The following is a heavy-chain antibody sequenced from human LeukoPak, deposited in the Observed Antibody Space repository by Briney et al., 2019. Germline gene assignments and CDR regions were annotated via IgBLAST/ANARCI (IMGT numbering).Heavy chain of an antibody. CDR2: FDSENNKM. CDR3: ARDGEVAYCGGDCYSRYYYMDV. D-gene: IGHD2-21*02. CDR1: GYSLSDLS. V-gene: IGHV1-24*01. Sequence: ASVKVSCKISGYSLSDLSIHWVREAPGEGLEWMGGFDSENNKMVYSQKFQGRVTMTEDTSADTAYMELTSLRSEDTAVYYCARDGEVAYCGGDCYSRYYYMDVWGKGTTVTVSS. J-gene: IGHJ6*03.